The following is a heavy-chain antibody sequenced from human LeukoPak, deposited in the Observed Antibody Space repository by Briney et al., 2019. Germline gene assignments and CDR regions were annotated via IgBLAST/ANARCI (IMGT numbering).Heavy chain of an antibody. Sequence: SETLSLTCTVSGGSISSSSAYWGWIREPPGKGPDWFGNIYYSGSTYYNPSLKSRVTISVERSKNKFSLTLTSLTAAHTVMYYSARNNIGTRTYDYWGQGTLVSVSS. V-gene: IGHV4-39*01. J-gene: IGHJ4*02. CDR1: GGSISSSSAY. D-gene: IGHD1/OR15-1a*01. CDR2: IYYSGST. CDR3: ARNNIGTRTYDY.